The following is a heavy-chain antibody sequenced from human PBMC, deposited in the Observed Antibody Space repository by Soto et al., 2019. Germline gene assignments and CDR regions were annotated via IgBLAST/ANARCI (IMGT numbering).Heavy chain of an antibody. CDR2: IRYDGNKI. CDR3: ASSRQGDGRWYFDL. Sequence: QEQLVESGGGVVQPGRSLTLSCAASGFNFSNYGMHWVRQAPGKGLEWVAIIRYDGNKINSVDSVKGRFTISRDNSKNMLYLQMNSLRAEDTAVYYCASSRQGDGRWYFDLWGRGTLVTVSS. CDR1: GFNFSNYG. J-gene: IGHJ2*01. D-gene: IGHD3-16*01. V-gene: IGHV3-33*01.